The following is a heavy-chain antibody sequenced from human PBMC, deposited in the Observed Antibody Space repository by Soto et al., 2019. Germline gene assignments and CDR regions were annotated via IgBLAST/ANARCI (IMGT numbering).Heavy chain of an antibody. CDR3: SRFAARPPFEY. CDR1: GGSINSSYY. V-gene: IGHV4-39*01. D-gene: IGHD6-6*01. J-gene: IGHJ4*02. CDR2: IYYSGTT. Sequence: SETLSLTCIVSGGSINSSYYWGWIRQPPGKAPEWIGSIYYSGTTYYNPSLKSRVTISVDSSRNQFSLKMTSVTAPDTAVYYCSRFAARPPFEYWSQGLLVTVSS.